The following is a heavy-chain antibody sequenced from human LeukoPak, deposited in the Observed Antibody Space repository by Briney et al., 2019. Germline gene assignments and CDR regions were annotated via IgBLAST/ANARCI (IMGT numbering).Heavy chain of an antibody. CDR1: GGTFSSYA. CDR2: IIPIFGTA. V-gene: IGHV1-69*01. J-gene: IGHJ6*03. D-gene: IGHD3-9*01. CDR3: ARGPYATARLILTGYMDV. Sequence: VASVKVSCKASGGTFSSYAISWVRQAPAQGLEWMGGIIPIFGTANYAQKFQGRVTITADESMSTAYMELSSLRSEDTAVYYCARGPYATARLILTGYMDVWGKGTTVTVSS.